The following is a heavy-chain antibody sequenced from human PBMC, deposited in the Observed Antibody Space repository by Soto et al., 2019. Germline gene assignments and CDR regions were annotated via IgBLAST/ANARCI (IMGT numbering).Heavy chain of an antibody. CDR1: GGTFSSYT. CDR2: IIPILGIA. Sequence: QVQLVQSGAEVKKHGSSVKVSCKASGGTFSSYTISWVRQAPGQGLEWMGRIIPILGIANYAQKFQGRVTITADKAKSTACMELSSLRSEDTVVYYCARDSGLCSGGSCRIEGPIDYWGQGTLVTFSS. CDR3: ARDSGLCSGGSCRIEGPIDY. V-gene: IGHV1-69*08. D-gene: IGHD2-15*01. J-gene: IGHJ4*02.